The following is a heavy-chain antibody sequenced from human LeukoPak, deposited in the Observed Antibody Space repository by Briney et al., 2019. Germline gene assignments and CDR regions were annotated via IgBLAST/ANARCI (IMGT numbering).Heavy chain of an antibody. D-gene: IGHD6-19*01. Sequence: SETLSLTCTVSGDSISSGNYYWNWIRQSTGRGLEWIGLIYSSGSAHYNPSFKSRVTISLDTSKNHFSLKLNSVTAADTAVYYCARRPRYSSGWYSVDYYYYMDVWGKGTTVTVSS. CDR1: GDSISSGNYY. CDR3: ARRPRYSSGWYSVDYYYYMDV. V-gene: IGHV4-61*02. CDR2: IYSSGSA. J-gene: IGHJ6*03.